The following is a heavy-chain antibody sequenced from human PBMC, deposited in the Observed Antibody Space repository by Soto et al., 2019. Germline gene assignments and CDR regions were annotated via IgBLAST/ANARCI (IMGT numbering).Heavy chain of an antibody. CDR1: GGSVNSRGFY. CDR2: MAFDGRT. CDR3: ARLPDISGWPFDF. J-gene: IGHJ4*02. V-gene: IGHV4-61*08. Sequence: QVQLQESGPGLVMPSETLSLTCTVSGGSVNSRGFYWTWIRQPPGEGLEWIGYMAFDGRTNYNPSLNSRVTISQDTSKNQFSLNLGSVTAADTAIYYCARLPDISGWPFDFWGQGTRVTVSS. D-gene: IGHD6-19*01.